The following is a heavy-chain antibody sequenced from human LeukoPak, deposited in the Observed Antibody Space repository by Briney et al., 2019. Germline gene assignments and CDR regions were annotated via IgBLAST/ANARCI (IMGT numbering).Heavy chain of an antibody. CDR2: IYTSGST. D-gene: IGHD3-10*01. CDR1: GGSISSYY. CDR3: ARDLTGFIVRGVIGSYYYYMDV. V-gene: IGHV4-4*07. J-gene: IGHJ6*03. Sequence: PSETLPLTCTVSGGSISSYYWSWIRQPPGKGLEWIGRIYTSGSTNYNPSLKSRVTMSVDTSKNQFSLKLSSVTAADTAVYYCARDLTGFIVRGVIGSYYYYMDVWGKGTTVTISS.